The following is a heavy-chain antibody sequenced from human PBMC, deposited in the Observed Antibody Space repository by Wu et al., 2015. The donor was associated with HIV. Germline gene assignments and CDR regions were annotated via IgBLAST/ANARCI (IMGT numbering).Heavy chain of an antibody. CDR3: ARWYASGWVPSPVFAFDI. D-gene: IGHD6-19*01. CDR1: GYTFTSYY. Sequence: QVQLVQSGAEVKKPGASVKVSCKASGYTFTSYYIHWVRQAPGQGLEWMGIINPSDGSTSYAQRSQGRVTMTRDTSTSTVYMELSSLGSKDTAVYFCARWYASGWVPSPVFAFDIWGQGTLVTVSS. V-gene: IGHV1-46*01. J-gene: IGHJ3*02. CDR2: INPSDGST.